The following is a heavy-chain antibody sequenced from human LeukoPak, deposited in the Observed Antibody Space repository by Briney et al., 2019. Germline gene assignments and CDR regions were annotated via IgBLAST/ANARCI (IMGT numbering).Heavy chain of an antibody. Sequence: GGSLRLSCAASGFTFSTYWMHWVRQTPGKGLVWVSRINTDGSTTNYADSVKGRFTISRDNAKNTLYLQMNSLRAEDTAVYYCARDGGEGATFDYWGQGTLVTVSS. CDR2: INTDGSTT. CDR1: GFTFSTYW. CDR3: ARDGGEGATFDY. V-gene: IGHV3-74*01. D-gene: IGHD1-26*01. J-gene: IGHJ4*02.